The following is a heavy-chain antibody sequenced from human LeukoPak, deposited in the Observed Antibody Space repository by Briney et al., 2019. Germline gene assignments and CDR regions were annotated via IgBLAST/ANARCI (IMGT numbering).Heavy chain of an antibody. J-gene: IGHJ6*04. CDR3: ARLTFTTRPVDV. CDR2: INHSGST. D-gene: IGHD6-6*01. V-gene: IGHV4-34*01. CDR1: GGSFSGYY. Sequence: PSETLSLTCAVYGGSFSGYYWSWIRQPPGKGLEWIGEINHSGSTNYNPSLKSRVTISVDTSKNQVSLNLSSVTAADTAIYYCARLTFTTRPVDVWGKGTTVTVSS.